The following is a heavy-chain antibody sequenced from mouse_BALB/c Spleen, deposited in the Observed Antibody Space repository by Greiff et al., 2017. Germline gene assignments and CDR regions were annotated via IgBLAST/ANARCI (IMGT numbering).Heavy chain of an antibody. Sequence: QVQLKESGAELAKPGASVKMSCKASGYTFTSYWMHWVKQRPGQGLEWIGYINPSTGYTEYNQKFKDKATLTADKSSSTAYMQLSSLTSEDSAVYYCAKLSGYYFDYWGQGTTLTVSS. CDR2: INPSTGYT. CDR3: AKLSGYYFDY. V-gene: IGHV1-7*01. D-gene: IGHD1-1*02. CDR1: GYTFTSYW. J-gene: IGHJ2*01.